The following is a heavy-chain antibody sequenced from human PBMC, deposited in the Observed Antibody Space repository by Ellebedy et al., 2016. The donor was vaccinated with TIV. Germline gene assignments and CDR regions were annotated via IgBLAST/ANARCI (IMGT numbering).Heavy chain of an antibody. J-gene: IGHJ4*02. D-gene: IGHD6-19*01. V-gene: IGHV3-23*01. CDR1: GFTFGTYA. CDR3: ARRNSGWYFDY. Sequence: GESLKISCEASGFTFGTYAFNWVRQAPGKGLEWISVISGSGDSTYYADSVKGRFTISRDNSKNTLYLQMNSLRADDTAVYYCARRNSGWYFDYWGQGTLVTVSS. CDR2: ISGSGDST.